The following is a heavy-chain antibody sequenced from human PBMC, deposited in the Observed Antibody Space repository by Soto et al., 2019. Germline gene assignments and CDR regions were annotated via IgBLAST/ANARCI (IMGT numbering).Heavy chain of an antibody. CDR1: GFTFSSYG. CDR3: AKDSFAGHDFWSGYYTSYYYSGMHV. D-gene: IGHD3-3*01. J-gene: IGHJ6*02. CDR2: ISYDGSNK. Sequence: GGSLRLSCAASGFTFSSYGMHWVRQAPGKGLEWVAVISYDGSNKYYADSVKGRFTISRDNSKNTLYLQMNSLRAEDTAVYYCAKDSFAGHDFWSGYYTSYYYSGMHVWGQATTVTVSS. V-gene: IGHV3-30*18.